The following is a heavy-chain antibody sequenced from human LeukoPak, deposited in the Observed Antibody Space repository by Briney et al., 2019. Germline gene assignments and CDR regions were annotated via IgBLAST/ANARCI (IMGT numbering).Heavy chain of an antibody. J-gene: IGHJ3*02. CDR2: ISSSSSYI. D-gene: IGHD3-22*01. CDR1: GFTFSSYS. Sequence: GGSLRLSCAASGFTFSSYSMNWVRQAPGKGLEWVSSISSSSSYIYYADSVKGRFTISRDNAKNSLYLQMNGLRAEDTAVYYCARDRRYYDSSGYWHDAFDIWGQGTMVTVSS. CDR3: ARDRRYYDSSGYWHDAFDI. V-gene: IGHV3-21*01.